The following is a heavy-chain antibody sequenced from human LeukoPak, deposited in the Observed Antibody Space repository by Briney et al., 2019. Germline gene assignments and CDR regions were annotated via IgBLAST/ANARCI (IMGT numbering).Heavy chain of an antibody. CDR2: IYYSGST. Sequence: SETLSLTCTVSGVSISSYYWSWLRQPPGKGLEWIGYIYYSGSTNYNPSLKSRVTISVDTSKNQFSLKLSSVTAADTAVYYCARHRVAAAGNYYYYGMDVWGQGTTVTVSS. J-gene: IGHJ6*02. CDR1: GVSISSYY. CDR3: ARHRVAAAGNYYYYGMDV. D-gene: IGHD6-13*01. V-gene: IGHV4-59*08.